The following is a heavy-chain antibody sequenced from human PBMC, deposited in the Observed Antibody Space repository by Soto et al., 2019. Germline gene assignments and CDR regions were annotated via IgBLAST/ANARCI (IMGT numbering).Heavy chain of an antibody. Sequence: GASVKVSCKASGYTFTSYFIHWVRQAPGQGLEWMGIINPSGGNTSYRQKFQGRVTMTRDTSTSTVYMELSSLRSEDTAVYYCARDPLAPRPDENYFDYWGQGTLVTVSS. V-gene: IGHV1-46*01. CDR2: INPSGGNT. J-gene: IGHJ4*02. CDR3: ARDPLAPRPDENYFDY. D-gene: IGHD6-6*01. CDR1: GYTFTSYF.